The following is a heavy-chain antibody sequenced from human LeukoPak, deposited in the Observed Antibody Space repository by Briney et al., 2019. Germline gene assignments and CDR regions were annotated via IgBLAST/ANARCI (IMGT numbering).Heavy chain of an antibody. D-gene: IGHD5-12*01. CDR2: IYYSGRT. Sequence: KPSETLSLTCSVSGDSVSRSDSYWDWIRQPPGKGLEWIGTIYYSGRTYYSPSLKSRVTMSVDPSNNQFSLTLRSMTAADTAVYYCARDKAWLDPWGQGTLVTVSS. J-gene: IGHJ5*02. V-gene: IGHV4-39*07. CDR1: GDSVSRSDSY. CDR3: ARDKAWLDP.